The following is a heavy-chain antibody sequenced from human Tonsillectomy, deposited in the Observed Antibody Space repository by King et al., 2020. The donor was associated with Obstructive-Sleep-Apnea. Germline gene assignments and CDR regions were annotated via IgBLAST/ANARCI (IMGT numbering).Heavy chain of an antibody. V-gene: IGHV1-46*01. CDR3: ARDGKPYYYYSSGWNWFDP. CDR2: INPSGGST. CDR1: GYTFTSYY. J-gene: IGHJ5*02. D-gene: IGHD3-22*01. Sequence: QLVQSGAEVKKPGASVKVSCKASGYTFTSYYMHWVRQAPGQGLEWMGIINPSGGSTSYAQKFQGRVTMTRDTSTSTVYMELSSLSSEDTAVYYCARDGKPYYYYSSGWNWFDPWGQGTLAPVSA.